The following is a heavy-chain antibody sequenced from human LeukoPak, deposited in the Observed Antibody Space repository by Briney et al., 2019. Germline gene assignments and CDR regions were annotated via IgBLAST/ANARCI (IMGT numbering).Heavy chain of an antibody. CDR1: GASVSSGSYY. CDR2: IYNSGST. CDR3: ASGPTILKYYFDH. D-gene: IGHD5-24*01. Sequence: ETLSLTCTVSGASVSSGSYYWSWIRQPPGQGLEWIAYIYNSGSTNYSPSLKSRVTISVDTSKNQFSLRLSSVTAADTAVYYCASGPTILKYYFDHWGQGILVTVSS. J-gene: IGHJ4*02. V-gene: IGHV4-61*01.